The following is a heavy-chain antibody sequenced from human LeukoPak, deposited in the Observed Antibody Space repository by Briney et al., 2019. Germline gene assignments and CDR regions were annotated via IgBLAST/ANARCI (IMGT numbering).Heavy chain of an antibody. D-gene: IGHD3-16*01. V-gene: IGHV4-30-2*01. CDR3: AREGGFRFDP. CDR1: GGSISSGGYY. CDR2: IYHSGST. J-gene: IGHJ5*02. Sequence: PSETLSLTCTVSGGSISSGGYYWSWIRQPPGKGLEWIGYIYHSGSTYYNPSLKSRVTISVDRSKNQFSLKLSSVTAADTAVYYCAREGGFRFDPWGQGTLVTVSS.